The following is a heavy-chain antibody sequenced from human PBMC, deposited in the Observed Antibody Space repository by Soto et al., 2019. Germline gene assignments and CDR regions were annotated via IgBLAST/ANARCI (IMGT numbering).Heavy chain of an antibody. CDR2: IYPGDSDT. D-gene: IGHD6-13*01. J-gene: IGHJ6*02. V-gene: IGHV5-51*01. CDR1: GYSFTSYW. CDR3: ATMYSSSLYYYYGMDV. Sequence: GESLKISCKGSGYSFTSYWIGWVRQMPGKGLEWMGIIYPGDSDTRYSPSFQGQVTISADKSISTAYLQWSSLKASDTAMYYCATMYSSSLYYYYGMDVWGQGTTVTVSS.